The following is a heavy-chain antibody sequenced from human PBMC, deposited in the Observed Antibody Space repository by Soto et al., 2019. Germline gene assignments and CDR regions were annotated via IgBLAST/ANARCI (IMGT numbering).Heavy chain of an antibody. CDR2: IRFDGNKK. CDR3: ARDPAYEYDPTAYFLN. D-gene: IGHD3-9*01. J-gene: IGHJ4*02. V-gene: IGHV3-33*01. CDR1: GFTFSSYG. Sequence: QVQLVESGGGVVQPGRSLRLSCAASGFTFSSYGMHWVRQAPGKGLEWVAVIRFDGNKKYYADSVKGRFDISGDNSENMLYLEMNGLRADDSAVYYCARDPAYEYDPTAYFLNWGQGTLVTVSS.